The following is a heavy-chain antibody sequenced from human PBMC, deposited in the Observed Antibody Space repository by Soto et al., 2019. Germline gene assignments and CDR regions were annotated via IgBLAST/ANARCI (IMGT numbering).Heavy chain of an antibody. CDR2: ISGSGGST. CDR3: AKGDDFWSGSPYYFDY. J-gene: IGHJ4*02. V-gene: IGHV3-23*01. Sequence: VGSLRLSCAASGFTFSSYAMSWVRQAPVKVLEWVSAISGSGGSTYYADSVKGRFTISRDNSKNTLYLQRNTLRAEDTAVYYCAKGDDFWSGSPYYFDYWGQGPLVTVSS. CDR1: GFTFSSYA. D-gene: IGHD3-3*01.